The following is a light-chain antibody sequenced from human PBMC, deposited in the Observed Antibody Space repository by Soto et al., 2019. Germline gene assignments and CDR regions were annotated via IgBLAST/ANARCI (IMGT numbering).Light chain of an antibody. Sequence: EIVLTQSPGTLSLSPGERATLSCRASQSVTSSYLAWYQQKPGQAPRLLIYDASSRATGIPDRFSGRGSGTDFTLTINRLEPEDFAVYYCQQYGTSPFTFGPGTKVDI. CDR2: DAS. V-gene: IGKV3-20*01. CDR3: QQYGTSPFT. J-gene: IGKJ3*01. CDR1: QSVTSSY.